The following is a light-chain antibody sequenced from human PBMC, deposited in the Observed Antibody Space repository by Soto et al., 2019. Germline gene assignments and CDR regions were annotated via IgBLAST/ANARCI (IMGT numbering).Light chain of an antibody. V-gene: IGLV2-11*01. CDR2: DVS. Sequence: QSVLTQPRSVSGSPGQSVTISCTGTNSYIGNYNYVSWYQQHPGKAPKVMIYDVSKRPSGVPDRFSGSKSGNTASLTISGLQDEDEADYYCAAWDGNLNGDVFGTGTKLTVL. CDR3: AAWDGNLNGDV. CDR1: NSYIGNYNY. J-gene: IGLJ1*01.